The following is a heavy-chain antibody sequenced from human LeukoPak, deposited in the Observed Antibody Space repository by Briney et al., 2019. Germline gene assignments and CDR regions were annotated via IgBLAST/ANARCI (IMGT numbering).Heavy chain of an antibody. D-gene: IGHD3-22*01. CDR3: ARDIYYYDSSGYYFPGGSGY. CDR1: GFTFDDYA. CDR2: ISWNSGSI. V-gene: IGHV3-9*01. J-gene: IGHJ4*02. Sequence: PGGSLRLSCAASGFTFDDYAMHWVRQAPGKGLEWVSGISWNSGSIGYADSVKGRFTISRDNAKNSLYLQMNSLRAEDTAVYYCARDIYYYDSSGYYFPGGSGYWGQGTLVTVSS.